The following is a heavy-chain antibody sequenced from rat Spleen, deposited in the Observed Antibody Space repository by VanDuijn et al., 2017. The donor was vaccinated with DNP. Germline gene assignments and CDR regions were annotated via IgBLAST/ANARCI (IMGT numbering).Heavy chain of an antibody. D-gene: IGHD1-8*01. Sequence: EVQLVESGGGLVQPGRSMKLSCAASGFTFSSFPMAWVRQAPTKGLEWVATISTSGGSTYYRDSVKGRFTISRDNAKSTLYLQMNSLRSEDTATYYCTRDTVATLDYWGQGVIVTVSS. CDR2: ISTSGGST. V-gene: IGHV5-46*01. CDR1: GFTFSSFP. J-gene: IGHJ2*01. CDR3: TRDTVATLDY.